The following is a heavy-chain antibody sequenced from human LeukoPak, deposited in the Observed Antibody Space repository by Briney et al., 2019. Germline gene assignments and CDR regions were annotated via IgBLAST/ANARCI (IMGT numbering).Heavy chain of an antibody. CDR1: GYTFTGYY. Sequence: GASVKVSCKASGYTFTGYYMPWVRQAPGQGLEWMGRINPNSGGTNYAQKFQGRVTMTRDTSISTAYMELSRLRSDDTAVYYCARVGGYYSYYFDYWGQGTLVTVSS. CDR3: ARVGGYYSYYFDY. V-gene: IGHV1-2*06. J-gene: IGHJ4*02. D-gene: IGHD3-22*01. CDR2: INPNSGGT.